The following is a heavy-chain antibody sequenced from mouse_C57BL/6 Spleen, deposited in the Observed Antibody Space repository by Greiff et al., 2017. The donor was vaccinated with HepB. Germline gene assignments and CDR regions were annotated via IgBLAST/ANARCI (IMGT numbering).Heavy chain of an antibody. V-gene: IGHV1-81*01. D-gene: IGHD1-1*01. J-gene: IGHJ2*01. CDR2: IYPRSGNT. CDR1: GYTFTSYG. Sequence: VQLQQSGAELARPGASVKLSCKASGYTFTSYGISWVKQRTGQGLEWIGEIYPRSGNTYYNEKVKGKATLTADKASSTAYMELRSLTSEDSAVYFCARNSGSRYFDYWGHGTTLTVSS. CDR3: ARNSGSRYFDY.